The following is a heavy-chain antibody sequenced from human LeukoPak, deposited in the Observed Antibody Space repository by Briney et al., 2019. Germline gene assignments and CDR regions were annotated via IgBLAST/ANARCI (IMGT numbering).Heavy chain of an antibody. J-gene: IGHJ4*02. Sequence: GGSLRLSCAAFGFTFSSSAMSWVRQAPGKGLEWVSAISNNGGYTYYADSVQGRFTISRDNSKSTLCLQMNSLKTEDTAVYYCTRVNLLHYLDYWGQGTLVTVSS. CDR3: TRVNLLHYLDY. CDR1: GFTFSSSA. V-gene: IGHV3-23*01. CDR2: ISNNGGYT. D-gene: IGHD2-15*01.